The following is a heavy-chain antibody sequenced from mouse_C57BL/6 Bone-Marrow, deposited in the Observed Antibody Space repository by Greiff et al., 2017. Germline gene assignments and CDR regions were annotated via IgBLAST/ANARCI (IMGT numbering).Heavy chain of an antibody. J-gene: IGHJ4*01. CDR3: VGRYYAMDD. V-gene: IGHV1-55*01. CDR1: GYTFTSYW. CDR2: IYPRSGNT. Sequence: QVQLQQPGAELVKPGASVKMSCKASGYTFTSYWITWVKQRPGQGLEWIGEIYPRSGNTYYNEKFKGKATLTADKSSSTAYMELRSLTSEDSAVYFCVGRYYAMDDWGQGTTVTVSS.